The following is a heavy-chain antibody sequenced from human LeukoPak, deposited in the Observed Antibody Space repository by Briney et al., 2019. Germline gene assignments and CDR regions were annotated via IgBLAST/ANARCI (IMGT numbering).Heavy chain of an antibody. J-gene: IGHJ4*02. CDR3: ARGYYYGSGSYYNAPDY. CDR1: GYTFTSYA. D-gene: IGHD3-10*01. Sequence: ASVKVSCKASGYTFTSYAMHWVRLAPGQRLEWMGWINAGNGNTKYSQKFQGRVTITRDTSASTAYMELSSLRSEDTAVYYCARGYYYGSGSYYNAPDYWGQGTLVTVSS. V-gene: IGHV1-3*01. CDR2: INAGNGNT.